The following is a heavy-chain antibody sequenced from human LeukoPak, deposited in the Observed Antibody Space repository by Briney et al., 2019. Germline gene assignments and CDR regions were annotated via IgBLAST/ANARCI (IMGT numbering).Heavy chain of an antibody. CDR3: TREAGWLQFSLSFDY. CDR2: IKNRDNNYIT. V-gene: IGHV3-72*01. Sequence: GGSLRLSCAASGFTFSDHYMDWVRQAPGKGLEWVGRIKNRDNNYITEYAASVRDRFTISRDDSKNSLYLQMSSLKTDDTAVYYCTREAGWLQFSLSFDYWGQGTLVTVSS. J-gene: IGHJ4*02. D-gene: IGHD5-24*01. CDR1: GFTFSDHY.